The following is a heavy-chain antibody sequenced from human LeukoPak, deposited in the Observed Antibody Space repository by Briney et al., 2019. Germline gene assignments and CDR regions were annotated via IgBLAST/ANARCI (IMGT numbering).Heavy chain of an antibody. CDR2: ISAYNGNT. CDR1: GYTFTSYG. Sequence: ASVKVSCKASGYTFTSYGISWVRQAPGQGLEWMGWISAYNGNTNYAQKLQGRVTMTTDTSTSTAYMELRSLRSDDTAVYYCARVSKTYYYDSSEGGFDYWGQGTLVTVSS. V-gene: IGHV1-18*01. D-gene: IGHD3-22*01. J-gene: IGHJ4*02. CDR3: ARVSKTYYYDSSEGGFDY.